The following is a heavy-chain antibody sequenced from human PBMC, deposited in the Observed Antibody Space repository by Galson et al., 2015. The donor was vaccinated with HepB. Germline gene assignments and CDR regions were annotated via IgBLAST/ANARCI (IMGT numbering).Heavy chain of an antibody. CDR2: IYYSGST. J-gene: IGHJ4*02. CDR1: GGSISSGGYY. Sequence: TLSLTCTVSGGSISSGGYYWSWIRQHPGKGLEWIGYIYYSGSTYYNPSLKSRVTISVDTSKNQFSLKLSSVTAADTAVYYCARDAPIAYSGYVSSDWYYFDYWGQGTLVTVSS. D-gene: IGHD5-12*01. V-gene: IGHV4-31*03. CDR3: ARDAPIAYSGYVSSDWYYFDY.